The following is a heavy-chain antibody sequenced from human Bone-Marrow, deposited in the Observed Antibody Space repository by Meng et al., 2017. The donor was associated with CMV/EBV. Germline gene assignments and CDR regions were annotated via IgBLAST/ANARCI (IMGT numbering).Heavy chain of an antibody. D-gene: IGHD4-23*01. Sequence: GESLKISCAASGFTFSSYSMNWVRQAPGKGLEWVSSISSSSSYIYYADSVKGRFTIFRDNAKNSLYLQMNSLRAEDTAVYYCAREIGNYDYYSGMDVWGQGTTVTVSS. CDR1: GFTFSSYS. CDR3: AREIGNYDYYSGMDV. J-gene: IGHJ6*02. CDR2: ISSSSSYI. V-gene: IGHV3-21*01.